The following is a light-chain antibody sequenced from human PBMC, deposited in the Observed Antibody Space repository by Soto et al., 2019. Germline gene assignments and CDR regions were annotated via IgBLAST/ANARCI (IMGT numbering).Light chain of an antibody. Sequence: DIQMTQPPSTLSGSVGDRVTSTGRASQTISSLLAWYQQKPGKAPKLLLYKASTLKSGVPSRFSGSGSGTEFTLTIRSLQPDDFATYYCQHYNSYSEAFGQGTKVERK. V-gene: IGKV1-5*03. CDR2: KAS. J-gene: IGKJ1*01. CDR1: QTISSL. CDR3: QHYNSYSEA.